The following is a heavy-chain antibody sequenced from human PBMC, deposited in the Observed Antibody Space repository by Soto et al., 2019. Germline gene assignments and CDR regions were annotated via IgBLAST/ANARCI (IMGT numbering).Heavy chain of an antibody. CDR3: ASLSYEQLW. D-gene: IGHD1-1*01. V-gene: IGHV4-39*01. Sequence: SETLSLTCTVSGAPLTTVGSYWTWIRQRPGMGLEWLGSMFYSGNTYFNPSFKSRLTISVDTSKNQFSLKLSSVTVADTAIYYCASLSYEQLWWGQGTLVTVSS. CDR2: MFYSGNT. CDR1: GAPLTTVGSY. J-gene: IGHJ4*02.